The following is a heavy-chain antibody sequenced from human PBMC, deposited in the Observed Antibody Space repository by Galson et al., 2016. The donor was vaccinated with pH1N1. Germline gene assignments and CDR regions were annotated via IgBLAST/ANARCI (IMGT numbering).Heavy chain of an antibody. CDR1: GFSLSTSGVG. V-gene: IGHV2-5*02. J-gene: IGHJ5*02. D-gene: IGHD2-8*02. CDR2: IYWDDDK. CDR3: SHSSLWSPPWNNWFDP. Sequence: PALVKPTQTLTLTCTFSGFSLSTSGVGVGWIRQPPGKALEWLALIYWDDDKRYSPSLKSRLTITKDTTKNQVVLTMTNMDPVATATYYCSHSSLWSPPWNNWFDPRGQGTLVTVSS.